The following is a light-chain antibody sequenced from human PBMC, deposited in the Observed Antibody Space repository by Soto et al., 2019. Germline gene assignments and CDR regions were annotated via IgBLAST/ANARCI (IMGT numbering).Light chain of an antibody. V-gene: IGKV3-11*01. CDR2: DAS. CDR3: QQRNYWQVT. J-gene: IGKJ5*01. Sequence: EIVLPQSPATLSLSPGVSAPLSCRASQSVSSYLAWYQQKPGQAPRLLIYDASNRATGIPARFSGSGSGTDFTLTISSLEPEDFAVYYCQQRNYWQVTVGQGTRLEIK. CDR1: QSVSSY.